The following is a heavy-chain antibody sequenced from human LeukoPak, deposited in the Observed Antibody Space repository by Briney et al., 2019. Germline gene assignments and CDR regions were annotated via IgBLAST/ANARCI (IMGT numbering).Heavy chain of an antibody. CDR3: ARGRASDKLCSGGSCQLATRSSRNDAFDI. CDR2: IYYSGST. V-gene: IGHV4-39*01. J-gene: IGHJ3*02. D-gene: IGHD2-15*01. CDR1: GGSISSSLYY. Sequence: PSETLSLTCTVSGGSISSSLYYWGWIRQPPGKGLEWIGIIYYSGSTYYNPSLKSRVTISVETSKNQVSLRLSSVTAADTAVYYCARGRASDKLCSGGSCQLATRSSRNDAFDIWGQGTMVTVSS.